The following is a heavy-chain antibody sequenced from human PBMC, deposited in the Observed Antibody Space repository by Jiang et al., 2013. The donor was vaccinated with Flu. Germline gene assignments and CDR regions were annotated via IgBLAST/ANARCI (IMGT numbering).Heavy chain of an antibody. CDR2: NYWNDNK. D-gene: IGHD4-17*01. V-gene: IGHV2-5*01. J-gene: IGHJ4*02. CDR3: AHYGDYRFQFYFDS. Sequence: KPTQTLTLTCTFSGFSLKTTGMGVGWIRQPPGKALEWLALNYWNDNKVYSPSLRSRLTITKDTSKNQVVLTMTNMDPVDTATYYCAHYGDYRFQFYFDSLGPGNPGHRLL. CDR1: GFSLKTTGMG.